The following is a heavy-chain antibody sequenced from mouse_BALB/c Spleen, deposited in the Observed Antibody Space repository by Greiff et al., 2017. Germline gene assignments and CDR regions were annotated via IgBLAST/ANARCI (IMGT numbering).Heavy chain of an antibody. V-gene: IGHV7-3*02. Sequence: EVKLEESGGGLVQPGGSLRLSCATSGFTFTDYYMSWVRQPPGKALEWLGFIRNKANGYTTEYSASVKGRFTISRDNSQSILYLQMNTLRAEDSATYYCARVYGYDWYFDVWGAGTTVTVSS. CDR2: IRNKANGYTT. CDR3: ARVYGYDWYFDV. D-gene: IGHD2-2*01. CDR1: GFTFTDYY. J-gene: IGHJ1*01.